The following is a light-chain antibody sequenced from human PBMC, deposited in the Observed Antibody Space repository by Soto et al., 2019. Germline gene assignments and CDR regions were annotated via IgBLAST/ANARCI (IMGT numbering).Light chain of an antibody. J-gene: IGKJ1*01. Sequence: ETVMTQSPATLSVSPGERATLSCRASQSVSSKLAWYQQKPGQAPRLLIYGASSRATGIPDRFSGSGSGTDFTLTISRLEPEDFAVYYCQQYGSSPWTFGQGTKVDIK. V-gene: IGKV3-20*01. CDR1: QSVSSK. CDR2: GAS. CDR3: QQYGSSPWT.